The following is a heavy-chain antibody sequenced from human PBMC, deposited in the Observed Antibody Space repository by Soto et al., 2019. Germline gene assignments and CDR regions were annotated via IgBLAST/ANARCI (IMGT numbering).Heavy chain of an antibody. CDR3: ARYRVWFGAKYSSYYYMDG. Sequence: QVQLVQSGAEVKKPGASVKVSCKASGYTFTSYGISWVRQAPGQGLEWMGWISAYNGNTNYAQKLQGRVTMTTDTSTRTAYRELRSRRSDYTAVYYCARYRVWFGAKYSSYYYMDGWGKGTTVTVSS. CDR2: ISAYNGNT. CDR1: GYTFTSYG. D-gene: IGHD3-10*01. V-gene: IGHV1-18*01. J-gene: IGHJ6*03.